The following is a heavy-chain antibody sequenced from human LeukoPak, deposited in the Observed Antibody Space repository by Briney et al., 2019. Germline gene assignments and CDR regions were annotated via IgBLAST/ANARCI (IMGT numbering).Heavy chain of an antibody. CDR2: INPNSGGT. V-gene: IGHV1-2*02. Sequence: ASVKVSCKASGYTFTGYYMHWVRQAPGQGLEWMGWINPNSGGTNYAQKFQGRVTMTRDTSISTAYMELSRLRSDDTAVYYCARDRVTSSSWHYHYYYGMDVWGQGTTVTVSS. D-gene: IGHD6-13*01. J-gene: IGHJ6*02. CDR1: GYTFTGYY. CDR3: ARDRVTSSSWHYHYYYGMDV.